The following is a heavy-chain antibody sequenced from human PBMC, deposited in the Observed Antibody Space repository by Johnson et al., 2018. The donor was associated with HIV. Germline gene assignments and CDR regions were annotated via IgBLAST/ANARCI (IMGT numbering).Heavy chain of an antibody. CDR2: ISYDGSNK. J-gene: IGHJ3*02. Sequence: VESGGGVVQPGRSLRLSCAASGMIFSNLWMNWVRQAPGKGLEWVAVISYDGSNKYYADSVKGRFTISRDNSKNTLYLQMNSLRAEDTAVYYCAKANVSGSYWAFDIWGQGTMVTVSS. CDR3: AKANVSGSYWAFDI. D-gene: IGHD3-10*01. CDR1: GMIFSNLW. V-gene: IGHV3-30*18.